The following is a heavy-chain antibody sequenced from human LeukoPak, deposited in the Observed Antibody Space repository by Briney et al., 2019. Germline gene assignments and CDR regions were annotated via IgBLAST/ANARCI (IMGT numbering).Heavy chain of an antibody. J-gene: IGHJ4*02. V-gene: IGHV4-59*01. Sequence: SETLSLTCTVSGGSISSYYWSWIRQPPGKGLEWIGYIYYSGSTNYNPSFKSRVTISVDTSKNQFSLKLSSVTAADTAVYYCARGDYGYNFDYWGQGTLVTVSS. CDR2: IYYSGST. D-gene: IGHD5-24*01. CDR1: GGSISSYY. CDR3: ARGDYGYNFDY.